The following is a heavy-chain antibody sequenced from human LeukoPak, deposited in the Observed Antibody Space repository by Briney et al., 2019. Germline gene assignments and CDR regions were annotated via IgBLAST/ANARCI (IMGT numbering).Heavy chain of an antibody. CDR2: INHSGST. J-gene: IGHJ4*02. D-gene: IGHD3-10*01. CDR3: ARVKPKPVLLWFGELYGYYFDY. V-gene: IGHV4-34*01. Sequence: GSLRLSCAASGFTFSSYAMSWIRQPPGKGLEWIGEINHSGSTNYNPSLKSRVTISVDTSKNQFSLKLSSVTAADTAVYYCARVKPKPVLLWFGELYGYYFDYWGQGTLVTVSS. CDR1: GFTFSSYA.